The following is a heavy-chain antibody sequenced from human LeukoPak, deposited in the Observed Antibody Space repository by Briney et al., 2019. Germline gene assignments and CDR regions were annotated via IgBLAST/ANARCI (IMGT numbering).Heavy chain of an antibody. CDR2: IYYSGST. D-gene: IGHD6-13*01. Sequence: PSETLSLTCSVSGYSISSGYYWGWIRQPPGKGLEWIGSIYYSGSTYYNPSLKSRVTISVDTSKNQFSLKLSSVTAADTAIYYCARFRIAAAGPGNYFDYWGQGTLVTVSS. V-gene: IGHV4-38-2*02. CDR3: ARFRIAAAGPGNYFDY. J-gene: IGHJ4*02. CDR1: GYSISSGYY.